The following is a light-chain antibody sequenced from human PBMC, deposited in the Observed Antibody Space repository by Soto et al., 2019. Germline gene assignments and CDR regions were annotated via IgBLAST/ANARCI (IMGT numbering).Light chain of an antibody. J-gene: IGLJ3*02. CDR3: SSYTSSSTRV. CDR1: SSDVGDYNY. V-gene: IGLV2-14*01. CDR2: DVS. Sequence: QSVLTQPASVSGSPGQSITISCTGTSSDVGDYNYVSWYQQHPGKAPKLIIYDVSNRPSGVSNRFSGSKSGSTASLTISGLQAEDEADYYCSSYTSSSTRVFGGGTKLTVL.